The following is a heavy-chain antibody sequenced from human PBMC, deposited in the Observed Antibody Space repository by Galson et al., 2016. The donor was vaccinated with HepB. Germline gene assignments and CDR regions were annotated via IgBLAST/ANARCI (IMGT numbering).Heavy chain of an antibody. CDR3: ARRPPVTGRSGHYFDS. Sequence: QSGAEVKKPGESLKISCKGSGYSFSSYWIGWVRQMPGKGLEWMGIISPGDSDTRYSPSFQGQVTISVDKAINTADMQWSSLKASDSGIYYCARRPPVTGRSGHYFDSWGQGTLVTVSS. V-gene: IGHV5-51*01. CDR2: ISPGDSDT. D-gene: IGHD4-11*01. CDR1: GYSFSSYW. J-gene: IGHJ4*02.